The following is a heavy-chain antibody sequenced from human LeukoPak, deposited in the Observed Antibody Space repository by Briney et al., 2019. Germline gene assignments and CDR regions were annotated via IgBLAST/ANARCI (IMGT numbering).Heavy chain of an antibody. CDR2: ISSSSSYI. V-gene: IGHV3-21*01. Sequence: PGGSLRLSCAASGFTFSSYSMNWVRQAPGKGLEWVSSISSSSSYIYYADSVKGRFTISRDNAKNSLYLQMNSLRAEDTAVYYCASRRWLVTRDDAFDIWGQGTMVTVSS. CDR3: ASRRWLVTRDDAFDI. CDR1: GFTFSSYS. D-gene: IGHD6-19*01. J-gene: IGHJ3*02.